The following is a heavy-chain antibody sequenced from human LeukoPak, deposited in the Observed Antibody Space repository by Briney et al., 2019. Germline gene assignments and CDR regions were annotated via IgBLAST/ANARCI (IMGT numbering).Heavy chain of an antibody. CDR1: GFTFSSYW. V-gene: IGHV3-74*01. Sequence: GGSLRLSCAASGFTFSSYWMHWVRQAPGKGLVWVARINSDGSITTYADSVRGRFTISRDNAKSTLYLQMNSLRAEDTAVYYCASSTQISKYADYWGQGALVTVSS. D-gene: IGHD2-2*01. J-gene: IGHJ4*02. CDR3: ASSTQISKYADY. CDR2: INSDGSIT.